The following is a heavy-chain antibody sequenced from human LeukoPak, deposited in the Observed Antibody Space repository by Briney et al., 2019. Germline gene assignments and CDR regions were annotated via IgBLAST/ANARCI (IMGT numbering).Heavy chain of an antibody. CDR1: GYTFTSYD. Sequence: ASVKVSCKASGYTFTSYDINWVRQATGQGLEWMGWMNPNSGNTGHAQKFQGRVTNTRNASISTAYMELSSLRSEDTAVYYCAREGPLCSSTSCFTRPNYYYYMDVWGKGTTVTVSS. CDR3: AREGPLCSSTSCFTRPNYYYYMDV. D-gene: IGHD2-2*02. J-gene: IGHJ6*03. CDR2: MNPNSGNT. V-gene: IGHV1-8*01.